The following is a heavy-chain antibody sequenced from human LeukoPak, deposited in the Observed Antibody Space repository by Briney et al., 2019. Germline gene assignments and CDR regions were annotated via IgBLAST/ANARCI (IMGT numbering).Heavy chain of an antibody. Sequence: GGSLRLSCAASGFTLSSYEMHWVRQAPGKGLVWVSRINSDGSRTGYADSVKGRFTIFRDNAKNTLYLQMNSLRAEDTAIYYCARELPREVTLDYWGQGTLVTVSS. V-gene: IGHV3-74*01. CDR2: INSDGSRT. CDR1: GFTLSSYE. CDR3: ARELPREVTLDY. D-gene: IGHD2-21*02. J-gene: IGHJ4*02.